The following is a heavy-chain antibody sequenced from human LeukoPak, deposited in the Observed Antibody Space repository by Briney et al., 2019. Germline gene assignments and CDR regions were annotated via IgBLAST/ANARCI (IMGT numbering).Heavy chain of an antibody. CDR3: ARDRHWNQGNFDY. J-gene: IGHJ4*02. CDR2: INTKSGDT. D-gene: IGHD1-1*01. Sequence: ASVKVSCKASGYTITGYYIHWGRQAPGQGLGGLGWINTKSGDTNYAQKFQGRVTMTRDTSINTAFMELSRLRSDDTAVYYCARDRHWNQGNFDYWGQGTLVTVSS. CDR1: GYTITGYY. V-gene: IGHV1-2*02.